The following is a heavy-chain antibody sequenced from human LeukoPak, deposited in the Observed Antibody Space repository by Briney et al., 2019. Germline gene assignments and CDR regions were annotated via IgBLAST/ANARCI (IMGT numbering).Heavy chain of an antibody. CDR1: GGTFSSYA. J-gene: IGHJ4*02. Sequence: SVKVSCKASGGTFSSYAISWVRQAPGQGLEWMGRIIPILGIANYAQKFQGRVTITADKSTSTAYMELSSLRSDDTAVYYCARDPALLRYFDWLPRYYFDYWGQGTLVTVSS. CDR2: IIPILGIA. CDR3: ARDPALLRYFDWLPRYYFDY. V-gene: IGHV1-69*04. D-gene: IGHD3-9*01.